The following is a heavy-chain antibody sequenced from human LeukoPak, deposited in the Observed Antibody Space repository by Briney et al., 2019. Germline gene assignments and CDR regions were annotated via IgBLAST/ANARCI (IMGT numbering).Heavy chain of an antibody. Sequence: SETLSLTCAVYGGSFSGYYWSWIRQPPGKGLEWIGEINHSGSTNYNPSLKSRVTISVDTSKNQFSLKLSSVTAADTAVYYCARGWGVSSGWYGRGDYWGQGTLVTVSS. CDR3: ARGWGVSSGWYGRGDY. V-gene: IGHV4-34*01. J-gene: IGHJ4*02. CDR2: INHSGST. D-gene: IGHD6-19*01. CDR1: GGSFSGYY.